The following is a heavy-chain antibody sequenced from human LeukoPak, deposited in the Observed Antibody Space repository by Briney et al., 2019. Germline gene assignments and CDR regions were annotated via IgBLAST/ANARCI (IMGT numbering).Heavy chain of an antibody. CDR3: AKDFGRNLGGPGY. CDR1: GFTFSTYT. CDR2: ISGDGGST. D-gene: IGHD3-10*01. Sequence: GGSLRLSCAASGFTFSTYTMAWVRQAPGGRLEWVSGISGDGGSTYYADSVKGRFAISRDNSKSALYLQMNSLRAEDTAVYYCAKDFGRNLGGPGYWGRGTLVTISS. J-gene: IGHJ4*02. V-gene: IGHV3-23*01.